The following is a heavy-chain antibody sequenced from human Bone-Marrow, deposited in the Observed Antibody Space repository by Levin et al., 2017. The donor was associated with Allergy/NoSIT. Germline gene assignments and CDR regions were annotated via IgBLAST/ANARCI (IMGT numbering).Heavy chain of an antibody. CDR2: IYSGGNT. D-gene: IGHD6-13*01. Sequence: LSLTCAASGFTVRNNYMKWVRPAPGKGLEWVSLIYSGGNTFYADSVKGRFTISRDNSKNTLYLQMNSLRAEDTAVYYCAAKTPGIGHSWGQGTLVTVSS. CDR1: GFTVRNNY. J-gene: IGHJ4*02. CDR3: AAKTPGIGHS. V-gene: IGHV3-53*01.